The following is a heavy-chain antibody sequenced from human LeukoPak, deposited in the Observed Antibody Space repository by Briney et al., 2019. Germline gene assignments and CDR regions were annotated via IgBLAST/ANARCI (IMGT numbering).Heavy chain of an antibody. CDR1: GFTFSDYY. D-gene: IGHD3-22*01. CDR3: ASDTTYYYDSSGYYSRYFDY. CDR2: ISSSGSTI. V-gene: IGHV3-11*04. Sequence: GGSLRLSCAASGFTFSDYYMSWIRQAPGKGLEWVSYISSSGSTIYYADSVKGRFTISRDNAKNSLYLQMNSLRAEDTAVYYCASDTTYYYDSSGYYSRYFDYWGQGTLVTVSS. J-gene: IGHJ4*02.